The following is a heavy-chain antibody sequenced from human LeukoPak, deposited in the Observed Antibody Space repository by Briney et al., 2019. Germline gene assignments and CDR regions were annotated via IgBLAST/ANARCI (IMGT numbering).Heavy chain of an antibody. D-gene: IGHD1-26*01. Sequence: GGSLRLSCAASGFTFSNNSMNWVRQAPGRGLEWVSSISSSGTYIYYADSVKGRFTISRDNAKNSLYLQMNSLRAEDTAVYYCARGGRWELPRPYSFDIWGQGTMVTVSS. CDR1: GFTFSNNS. CDR2: ISSSGTYI. J-gene: IGHJ3*02. CDR3: ARGGRWELPRPYSFDI. V-gene: IGHV3-21*04.